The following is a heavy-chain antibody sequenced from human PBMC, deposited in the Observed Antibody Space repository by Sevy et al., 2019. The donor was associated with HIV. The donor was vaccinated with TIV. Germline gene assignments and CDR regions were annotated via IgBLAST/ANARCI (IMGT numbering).Heavy chain of an antibody. CDR1: GGSISSGDYN. CDR2: IFYVGTT. V-gene: IGHV4-30-4*01. Sequence: SETLSLTCTVSGGSISSGDYNWTWIRQPPGKGLEWIGYIFYVGTTYYTPSLKSRVTMSVDTSKNQFSLKLTSVTAADTAIYYCARSKNEYANALDLDFWGQGTLVTDSS. D-gene: IGHD2-2*01. CDR3: ARSKNEYANALDLDF. J-gene: IGHJ4*02.